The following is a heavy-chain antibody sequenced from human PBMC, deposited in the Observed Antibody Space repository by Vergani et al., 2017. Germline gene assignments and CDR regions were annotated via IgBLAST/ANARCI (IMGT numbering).Heavy chain of an antibody. J-gene: IGHJ5*02. V-gene: IGHV3-23*01. CDR2: ISSGGGDI. CDR3: AKYLRDSTDGLPAS. Sequence: EVQLLESGGGLVQPGGSRRLSCAGAGFTFDTYTMAYVRQAPGKGLEWVATISSGGGDIFYADSVKGRFTISRDNSKDILYLQMDSLRSEDTALYYCAKYLRDSTDGLPASWGPGTLVIVSS. CDR1: GFTFDTYT. D-gene: IGHD2-21*02.